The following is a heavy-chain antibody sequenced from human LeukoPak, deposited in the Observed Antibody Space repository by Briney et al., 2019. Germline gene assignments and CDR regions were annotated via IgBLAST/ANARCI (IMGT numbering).Heavy chain of an antibody. CDR1: GDSINSLDL. D-gene: IGHD3-22*01. CDR3: AGLVGRYSSGLYYYYFDY. J-gene: IGHJ4*02. Sequence: SETLSLTCTVSGDSINSLDLWSWVRQPPGKGLEWIGEMYPSGTTHSNPSVKSRVTISIDKSKNQFFLNLSPVTAADTAVYYCAGLVGRYSSGLYYYYFDYWGQGTLVTVSS. V-gene: IGHV4-4*02. CDR2: MYPSGTT.